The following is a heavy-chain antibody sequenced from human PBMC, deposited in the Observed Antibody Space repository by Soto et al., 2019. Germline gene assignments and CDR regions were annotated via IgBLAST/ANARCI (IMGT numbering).Heavy chain of an antibody. CDR3: VRVGVGSGSGFDS. D-gene: IGHD1-26*01. Sequence: XETLSLTCSVANGSINGVYYNWIRVPPGKILEWIGYIHYSGRTDYNPSLTSRATMSDDTSKNQFSLNLKSITAADTAVYYCVRVGVGSGSGFDSWGRGNMVTVSS. CDR2: IHYSGRT. V-gene: IGHV4-59*12. J-gene: IGHJ4*02. CDR1: NGSINGVY.